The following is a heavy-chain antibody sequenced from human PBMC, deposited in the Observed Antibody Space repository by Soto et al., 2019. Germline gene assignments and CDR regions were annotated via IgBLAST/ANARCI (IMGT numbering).Heavy chain of an antibody. J-gene: IGHJ4*02. Sequence: SETLSLTCTVSGGSISSGGYYWSWIRQHPGKGLEWIGYIYYSGSTYYNPSLKSRVTISVDTSKNQFSLKLSSVTAADTAVYYCAREHDYVLNYWGQGTLVTVSS. D-gene: IGHD4-17*01. CDR2: IYYSGST. CDR3: AREHDYVLNY. CDR1: GGSISSGGYY. V-gene: IGHV4-31*03.